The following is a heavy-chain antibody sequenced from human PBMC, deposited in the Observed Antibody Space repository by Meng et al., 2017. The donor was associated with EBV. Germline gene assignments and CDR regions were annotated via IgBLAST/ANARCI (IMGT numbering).Heavy chain of an antibody. CDR1: GYTFTSYA. J-gene: IGHJ4*02. Sequence: QVQLVQSGAEVKKPGASVTVSCKASGYTFTSYAMHWVRQAPGQRLEWMGWINAGNGNTKYSQKFQGRVTITRDTSASTAYMELSSLRSEDTAVYYCARGPDYYSNYYYFDYWGQGTLGTVSS. D-gene: IGHD4-11*01. CDR3: ARGPDYYSNYYYFDY. CDR2: INAGNGNT. V-gene: IGHV1-3*01.